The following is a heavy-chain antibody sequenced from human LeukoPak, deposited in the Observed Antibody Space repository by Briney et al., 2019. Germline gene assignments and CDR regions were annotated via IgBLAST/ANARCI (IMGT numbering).Heavy chain of an antibody. V-gene: IGHV1-8*03. D-gene: IGHD3-10*01. CDR3: ARGALWFGYFDY. Sequence: ASVKVSCKASGYTFTSYDINWVRQATGQGLEWMGWMNPNSGNTGYAQKFQGRVTITRNTSISTAYMELSSLRSEDTAVYYCARGALWFGYFDYWGQGTLVTVSS. CDR1: GYTFTSYD. CDR2: MNPNSGNT. J-gene: IGHJ4*02.